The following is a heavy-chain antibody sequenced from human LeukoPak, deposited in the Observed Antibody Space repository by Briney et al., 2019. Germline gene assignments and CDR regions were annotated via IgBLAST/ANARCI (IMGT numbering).Heavy chain of an antibody. Sequence: PSETLSLTCAVYGGSFSGYYWSWIRQPPGKGLEWIGEINHRGSTNYNPSLKSRVTISVDTSKNQFSLKLSSVTAADTAVYYCARDPYYYDSSGYYYDYWGQGTLVTVSS. CDR1: GGSFSGYY. CDR2: INHRGST. CDR3: ARDPYYYDSSGYYYDY. V-gene: IGHV4-34*01. J-gene: IGHJ4*02. D-gene: IGHD3-22*01.